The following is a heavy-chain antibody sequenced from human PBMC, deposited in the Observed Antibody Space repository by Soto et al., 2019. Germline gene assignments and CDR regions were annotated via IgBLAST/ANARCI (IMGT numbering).Heavy chain of an antibody. V-gene: IGHV1-18*01. D-gene: IGHD3-9*01. CDR1: GYTFTSYG. CDR3: ARDPAHYDILTGYFFYLDY. CDR2: ISAYNGNT. J-gene: IGHJ4*02. Sequence: SSVKVSCKASGYTFTSYGISWVRQAPGQGLEWMGWISAYNGNTNYAQKLQGRVTMTTDTSTSTAYMELRSLRSDDTAVYYCARDPAHYDILTGYFFYLDYWGQGTLVTVSS.